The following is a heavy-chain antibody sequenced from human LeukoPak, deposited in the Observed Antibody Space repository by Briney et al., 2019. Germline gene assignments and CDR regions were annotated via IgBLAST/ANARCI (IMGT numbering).Heavy chain of an antibody. CDR2: MNPGSGNT. Sequence: ASVKVSCKASGYTFTSYDITWVRQATGQGLEWMGWMNPGSGNTGYAQKFLGRVTMTRDTSINTAYMELSSLRSEDTAVYYCAREESILFTFDPWGQGTPVTVSS. V-gene: IGHV1-8*01. CDR1: GYTFTSYD. D-gene: IGHD3-10*01. CDR3: AREESILFTFDP. J-gene: IGHJ5*02.